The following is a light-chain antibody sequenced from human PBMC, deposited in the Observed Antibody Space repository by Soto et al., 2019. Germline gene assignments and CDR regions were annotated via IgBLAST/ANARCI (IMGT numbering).Light chain of an antibody. CDR2: AAS. CDR3: QQYNSWTSIT. J-gene: IGKJ5*01. Sequence: EILLTQSPATLSASPGERATLSCRSSQSVNRNLGWYQQKPGQAPRLLIFAASTRAPGIPARFSGSGSGTEFILTISGLQSEDFAVYYCQQYNSWTSITFGQGTRLEVK. V-gene: IGKV3-15*01. CDR1: QSVNRN.